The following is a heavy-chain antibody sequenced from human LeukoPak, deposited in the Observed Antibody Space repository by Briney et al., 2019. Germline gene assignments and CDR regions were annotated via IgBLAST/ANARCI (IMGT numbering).Heavy chain of an antibody. CDR2: ISGSGGST. Sequence: GGSLRLSCAASGFTFSSYGMSWVRQAPGKGLEWVSTISGSGGSTYYTDSVKGRFTISRNNSKNTLYLQMNSLRAEDTAVYYCAKVAEILTAYYMYYFDYWGQGTLVTVSS. CDR3: AKVAEILTAYYMYYFDY. V-gene: IGHV3-23*01. D-gene: IGHD3-9*01. J-gene: IGHJ4*02. CDR1: GFTFSSYG.